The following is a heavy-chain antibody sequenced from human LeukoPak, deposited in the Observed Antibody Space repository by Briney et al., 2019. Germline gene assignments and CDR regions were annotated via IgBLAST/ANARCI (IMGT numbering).Heavy chain of an antibody. CDR1: RVSISSYY. J-gene: IGHJ3*02. CDR2: IYYSGIT. CDR3: ARVRVRGGPQRIPDAFDI. V-gene: IGHV4-59*01. Sequence: SETLSLTCSVSRVSISSYYWSWIRQAPGKGLEWIGYIYYSGITYYNPSLKSRVTISVDTSQNQFSLKLSSVTAADTAVYYCARVRVRGGPQRIPDAFDIWGQGTMVTVSS. D-gene: IGHD2-15*01.